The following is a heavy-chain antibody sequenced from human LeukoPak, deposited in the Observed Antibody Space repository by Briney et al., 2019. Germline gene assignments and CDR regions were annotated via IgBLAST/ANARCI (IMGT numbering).Heavy chain of an antibody. CDR3: ARGPVLRFFISRFDP. D-gene: IGHD3-3*01. CDR2: IIPILGIA. V-gene: IGHV1-69*04. J-gene: IGHJ5*02. Sequence: SVKVSCKASGGTFSSYAISWVRQAPGQGLEWMGRIIPILGIANYAQKFQGRVTITADKSTSTAYMELSSLRSEDTAVYYCARGPVLRFFISRFDPWGQGTLVTVSS. CDR1: GGTFSSYA.